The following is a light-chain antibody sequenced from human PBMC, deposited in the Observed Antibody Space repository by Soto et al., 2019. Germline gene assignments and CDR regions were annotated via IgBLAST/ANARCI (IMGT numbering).Light chain of an antibody. Sequence: EIVLTQSPGTLSLSPGERATLSCRASQSVSSNYLAWYQQKSGQDPRLLIYDATSRASDVPDSFSGSGCGTDFTLTSSRLEPEDFAGYYCQQYGYSPGLAVGGGTPVAIK. V-gene: IGKV3-20*01. J-gene: IGKJ4*01. CDR2: DAT. CDR3: QQYGYSPGLA. CDR1: QSVSSNY.